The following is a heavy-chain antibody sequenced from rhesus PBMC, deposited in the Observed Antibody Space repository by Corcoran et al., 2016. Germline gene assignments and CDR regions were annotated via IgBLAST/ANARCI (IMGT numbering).Heavy chain of an antibody. V-gene: IGHV3-54*02. CDR2: ISDDGRKK. CDR3: ARDGIFGRVTGYGLDS. D-gene: IGHD3-3*01. J-gene: IGHJ6*01. CDR1: GFTFSSYG. Sequence: EVQLVESGGGLVQPGGSLRLSCAASGFTFSSYGMHWVRQAPGKGMEWVAVISDDGRKKNYAESVKDRFTSSRDNSKNMLYLQMNNRKLEDTAVYYCARDGIFGRVTGYGLDSWGQGVVVTVSS.